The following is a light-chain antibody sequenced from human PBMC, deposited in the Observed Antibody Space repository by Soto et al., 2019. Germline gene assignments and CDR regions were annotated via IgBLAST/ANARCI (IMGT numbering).Light chain of an antibody. CDR1: GSDVGSHNL. J-gene: IGLJ2*01. V-gene: IGLV2-23*02. Sequence: QSVLTQPASVSGSPGQSITISCTGTGSDVGSHNLVSWYQQRPGKAPKLIIYDVNKRPSGVSNRFSGSKSGNTASLTISGLQAEDEAGYYCCSYAGTSSFVVFGGGTKVTVL. CDR2: DVN. CDR3: CSYAGTSSFVV.